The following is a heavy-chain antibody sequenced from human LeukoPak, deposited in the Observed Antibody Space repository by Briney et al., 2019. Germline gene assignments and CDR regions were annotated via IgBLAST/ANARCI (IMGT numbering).Heavy chain of an antibody. CDR2: ISPNSGGT. CDR1: GYTFTGYY. J-gene: IGHJ5*02. CDR3: ARVGDYYDSSGYVVP. V-gene: IGHV1-2*02. D-gene: IGHD3-22*01. Sequence: ASVKVSCKASGYTFTGYYMHWVRQAPGQGLEWMGWISPNSGGTNYAQKFQGRVTMTRDTSISTAYMELSRLRSDDTAVYYCARVGDYYDSSGYVVPWGQGTLVTVSS.